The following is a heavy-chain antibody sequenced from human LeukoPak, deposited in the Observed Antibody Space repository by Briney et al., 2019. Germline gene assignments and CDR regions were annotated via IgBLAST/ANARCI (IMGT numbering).Heavy chain of an antibody. CDR2: IYYSGST. J-gene: IGHJ4*02. CDR3: ARGRRWYLGY. CDR1: GGSISGYH. Sequence: SETLSLTCTVSGGSISGYHWSWIRQPPGKGLEWIGYIYYSGSTNYNPSLKSRVAISVDTSKNQFSLKLSSVTAADTAVYYCARGRRWYLGYWGQGTLVTVSS. V-gene: IGHV4-59*12. D-gene: IGHD2-15*01.